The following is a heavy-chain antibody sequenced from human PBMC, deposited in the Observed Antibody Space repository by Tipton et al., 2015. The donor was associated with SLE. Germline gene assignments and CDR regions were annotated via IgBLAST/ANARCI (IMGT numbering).Heavy chain of an antibody. J-gene: IGHJ5*02. CDR2: INHSGST. V-gene: IGHV4-34*01. CDR3: ARGQQLGNWFDP. D-gene: IGHD6-13*01. Sequence: TLSLTCAVYGGSFSAYFWSWIRQPPGKGLEWIGEINHSGSTNYNPSLKSRVTISVDTSKNQFSLKLSSVTAADTAVYYCARGQQLGNWFDPWGQGTLVTVSS. CDR1: GGSFSAYF.